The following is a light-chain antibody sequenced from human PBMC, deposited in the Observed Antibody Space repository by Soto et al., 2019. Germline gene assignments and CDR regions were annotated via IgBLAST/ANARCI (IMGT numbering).Light chain of an antibody. Sequence: EIVLTQSPGTLSLSPGERANLSCRASQSVSSNYLAWYQQKPGQAPRLLIYGAFKRATGIPDRFSGSGSGTDFTLTISRREPEDFAVYCCQQYGSAPRTFGQGTKVEIK. CDR3: QQYGSAPRT. J-gene: IGKJ1*01. CDR1: QSVSSNY. V-gene: IGKV3-20*01. CDR2: GAF.